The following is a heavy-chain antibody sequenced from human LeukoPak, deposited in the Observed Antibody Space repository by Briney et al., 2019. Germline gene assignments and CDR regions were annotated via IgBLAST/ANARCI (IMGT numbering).Heavy chain of an antibody. Sequence: PSETLSLTCAVSGGSISSGGYSWSWIRQPPGKGLEWIVYNYHSGSTYYNPSLKSRITISVDRAKNQFSLKLSSVTAADTAVYSCARARARVTMVRGVIPGWFDPWGQGTLVTVSS. CDR2: NYHSGST. J-gene: IGHJ5*02. CDR3: ARARARVTMVRGVIPGWFDP. V-gene: IGHV4-30-2*01. CDR1: GGSISSGGYS. D-gene: IGHD3-10*01.